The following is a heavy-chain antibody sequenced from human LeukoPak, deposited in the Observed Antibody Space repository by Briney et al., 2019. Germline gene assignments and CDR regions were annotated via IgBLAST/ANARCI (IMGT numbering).Heavy chain of an antibody. CDR1: GYTFTGYY. CDR2: INPNSGGT. Sequence: ASVKVSCKASGYTFTGYYMHWVRQAPGQGLEWMGWINPNSGGTNYAQKFQGRVTMTRDTSISTAYMELSRLRSDDMAVYYCARDKTLGELSFDYWGQGTLVTVSS. V-gene: IGHV1-2*02. J-gene: IGHJ4*02. D-gene: IGHD3-16*02. CDR3: ARDKTLGELSFDY.